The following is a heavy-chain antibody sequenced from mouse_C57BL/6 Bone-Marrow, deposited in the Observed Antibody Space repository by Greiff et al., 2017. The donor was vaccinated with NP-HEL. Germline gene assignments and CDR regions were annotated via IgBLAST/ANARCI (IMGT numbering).Heavy chain of an antibody. V-gene: IGHV3-6*01. CDR2: ISYDGSN. J-gene: IGHJ2*01. CDR1: GYSITSGYY. D-gene: IGHD2-3*01. CDR3: ARGDGYSY. Sequence: EVKLMESGPGLVKPSQSLSLTCSVTGYSITSGYYWNWIRQFPGNKLEWMGYISYDGSNNYNPSLKNRISITRDTSKNQFFLKLNSVTTEDTATYYCARGDGYSYWGQGTTLTVSS.